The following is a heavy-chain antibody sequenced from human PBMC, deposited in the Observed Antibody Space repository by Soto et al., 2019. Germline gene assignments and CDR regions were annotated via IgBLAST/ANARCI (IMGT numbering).Heavy chain of an antibody. V-gene: IGHV1-3*01. CDR3: ARDDYYGSGSFPPDY. CDR2: INAGNGNT. D-gene: IGHD3-10*01. CDR1: GYTFTSYA. J-gene: IGHJ4*02. Sequence: QVQLVQSGAEVKKPGASVKVSCKASGYTFTSYAMHWVRQAPGQRLEWMGWINAGNGNTKYSQKFQGRVTITRDTSASTAYMELSSLRSEDTAVYYCARDDYYGSGSFPPDYWGQGTLVTVSA.